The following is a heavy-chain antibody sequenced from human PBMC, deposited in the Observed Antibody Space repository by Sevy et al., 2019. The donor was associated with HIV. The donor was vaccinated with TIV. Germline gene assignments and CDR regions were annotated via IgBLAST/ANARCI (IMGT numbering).Heavy chain of an antibody. V-gene: IGHV4-31*03. CDR2: IYYSGST. CDR3: ARALTYYYDSSGYYSGAFDY. D-gene: IGHD3-22*01. J-gene: IGHJ4*02. Sequence: QSQTLSLTCTVSGGSISSGGYYWSWIRQHPGKGLEWIGYIYYSGSTYYNPSLKSRVTISVDTSKNQFSLKLSSVTAADTAVYYCARALTYYYDSSGYYSGAFDYWGQGTLVTVSS. CDR1: GGSISSGGYY.